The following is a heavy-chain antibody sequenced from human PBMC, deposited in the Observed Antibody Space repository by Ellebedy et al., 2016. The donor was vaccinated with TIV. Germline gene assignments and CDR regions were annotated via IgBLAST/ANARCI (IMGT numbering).Heavy chain of an antibody. CDR3: ARRVDLYSSSFDDYFDY. CDR1: GGSISSGDYY. V-gene: IGHV4-30-4*01. J-gene: IGHJ4*02. CDR2: IYYSGST. D-gene: IGHD6-6*01. Sequence: SETLSLXXTVSGGSISSGDYYWSWIRQPPGKGLEWIGYIYYSGSTYYNPSLKSRVTISVDTSKNQFSLKLSSVTAADTAVYYCARRVDLYSSSFDDYFDYWGQGTLVTVSS.